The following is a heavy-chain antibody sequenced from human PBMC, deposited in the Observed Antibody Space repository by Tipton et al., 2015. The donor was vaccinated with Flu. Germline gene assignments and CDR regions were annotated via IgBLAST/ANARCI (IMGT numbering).Heavy chain of an antibody. D-gene: IGHD2-15*01. Sequence: QSGAEVKQPGASVKLSCKASGYTFTKHGITWVRQAPGQGLEWMGIINPSGGTTIYAQRLQGRVTLTMDTSTRTVYMELSSLRSDDTAVYYCVRFSGGGERAAFDIWGQGTKVTVSA. CDR1: GYTFTKHG. J-gene: IGHJ3*02. CDR2: INPSGGTT. CDR3: VRFSGGGERAAFDI. V-gene: IGHV1-46*03.